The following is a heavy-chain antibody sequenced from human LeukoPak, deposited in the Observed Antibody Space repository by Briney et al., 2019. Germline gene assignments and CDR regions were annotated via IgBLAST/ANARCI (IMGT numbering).Heavy chain of an antibody. CDR3: ARVPTYYYDSSGYYLDC. CDR1: GGSISSGDYY. CDR2: IYYSGST. V-gene: IGHV4-30-4*08. Sequence: SETLSLTCTVSGGSISSGDYYWSWIRQPPGKGLEWIGYIYYSGSTYYNPSLKSRVTISVDTSKNQFSLKLSSVTAADTAVYYCARVPTYYYDSSGYYLDCWGQGTLVTVSS. D-gene: IGHD3-22*01. J-gene: IGHJ4*02.